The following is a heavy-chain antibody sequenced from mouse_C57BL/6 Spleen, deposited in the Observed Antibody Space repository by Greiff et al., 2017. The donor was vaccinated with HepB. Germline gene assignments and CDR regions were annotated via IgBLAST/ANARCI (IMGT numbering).Heavy chain of an antibody. D-gene: IGHD1-1*01. CDR3: AREATTLVAPYYFDY. CDR1: GYTFSSSW. J-gene: IGHJ2*01. V-gene: IGHV1-82*01. Sequence: QVQLQQSGPDLVKPGASVKISCTASGYTFSSSWMNWVKQRPGKGLEWIGRIYPGDGDTNYTGKFKGKATLSADNTSSTAYMQLSSLRSEDSAVYSWAREATTLVAPYYFDYWGQGTTLTVSS. CDR2: IYPGDGDT.